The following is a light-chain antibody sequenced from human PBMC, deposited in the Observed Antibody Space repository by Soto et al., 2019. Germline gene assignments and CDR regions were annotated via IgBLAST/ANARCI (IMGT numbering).Light chain of an antibody. V-gene: IGKV1-39*01. J-gene: IGKJ2*01. CDR3: QQSYSRPPT. CDR2: AAS. Sequence: DIQMTQSPSSLSASVGDRVTITCRASQSISSYLNWYQQKPGKAPKLLIYAASSLQSGVPSRFSGSGSGTAFTLTISSLQPEDFATYYCQQSYSRPPTFGQGTKLEIK. CDR1: QSISSY.